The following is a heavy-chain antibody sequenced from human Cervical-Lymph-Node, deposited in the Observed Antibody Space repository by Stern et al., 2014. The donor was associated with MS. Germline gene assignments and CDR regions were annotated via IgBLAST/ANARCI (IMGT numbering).Heavy chain of an antibody. V-gene: IGHV4-30-2*01. CDR3: ARIFGGNFDN. D-gene: IGHD4-23*01. Sequence: MQLVESGSGLVKPSQTLSLTCAVSGGSISSGDYSWSWIRQPPGKSLEWIGYIVHSGSTYYNPSLKSRVSISVDRSKNQFSLKLSSVTAADTAMYYCARIFGGNFDNWGQGTLVTVSS. CDR2: IVHSGST. J-gene: IGHJ4*02. CDR1: GGSISSGDYS.